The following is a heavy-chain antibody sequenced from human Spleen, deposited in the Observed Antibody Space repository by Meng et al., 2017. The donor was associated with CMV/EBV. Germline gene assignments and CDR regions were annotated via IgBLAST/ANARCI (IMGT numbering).Heavy chain of an antibody. D-gene: IGHD4-11*01. J-gene: IGHJ4*02. CDR3: ARDDYRIYYFDY. CDR1: TFNFNNYA. Sequence: GGSLKISCAASTFNFNNYAMTWVRQAPGKGLEWVSGISGSGDAGSAYYIDSVKGRFTISRDNSKNTLYLQMNSLRAEDTAVYYCARDDYRIYYFDYWGQGTLVTVSS. V-gene: IGHV3-23*01. CDR2: ISGSGDAGSA.